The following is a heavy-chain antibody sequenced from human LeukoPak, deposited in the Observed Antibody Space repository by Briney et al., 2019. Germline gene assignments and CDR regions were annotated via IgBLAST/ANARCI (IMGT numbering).Heavy chain of an antibody. V-gene: IGHV4-61*01. J-gene: IGHJ5*02. CDR2: IYYSGST. Sequence: SETLSLTCTVSGGSVSSGSYYWSWIRQPPGKGLEWIGYIYYSGSTNYNPSLKSRVTISVDTSKNQFSLKLSSVTAADTAVYYCARGESDIVVVPADHWFDPWGLGTLVTVSS. CDR3: ARGESDIVVVPADHWFDP. D-gene: IGHD2-2*01. CDR1: GGSVSSGSYY.